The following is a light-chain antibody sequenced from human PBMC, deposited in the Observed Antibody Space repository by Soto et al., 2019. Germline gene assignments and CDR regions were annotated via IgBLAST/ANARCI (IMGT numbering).Light chain of an antibody. J-gene: IGKJ4*01. V-gene: IGKV3-20*01. CDR1: QSITNVY. CDR3: QQYGHSPRT. CDR2: EAS. Sequence: EIVLTQSPGTLSVSPGERATLSCRASQSITNVYLAWYQQKPGQAPRLLMFEASSRATGIPDRFSGSGSGTDFTLTINRLEPGDSAVYYCQQYGHSPRTFGGGTKVEIK.